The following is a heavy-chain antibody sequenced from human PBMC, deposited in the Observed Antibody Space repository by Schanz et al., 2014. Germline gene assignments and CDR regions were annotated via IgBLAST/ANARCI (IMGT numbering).Heavy chain of an antibody. CDR3: VREGSTTPVAGLRSFDWLGRFDY. J-gene: IGHJ4*02. CDR1: GFTFSSYS. D-gene: IGHD3-9*01. Sequence: EVQLVESGGGLVQPGGSLRLSCAASGFTFSSYSMNWVRQAPGKGLEWVSYISSSSSTRYYADSVKGRFTISRDNAKNSLLLQINSLSPDDTAMYYCVREGSTTPVAGLRSFDWLGRFDYWGQGALVTVSS. V-gene: IGHV3-48*01. CDR2: ISSSSSTR.